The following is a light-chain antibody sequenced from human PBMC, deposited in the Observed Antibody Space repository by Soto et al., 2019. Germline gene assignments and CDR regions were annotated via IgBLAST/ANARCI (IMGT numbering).Light chain of an antibody. CDR3: MQALQAPLS. Sequence: DIVMTQSPLSQPVTPGEPASISCRSSQSLLHSNGYNYLDWYLQKPGQSPQLLIYLGSNRASGVPDRFSGSGSGTDFTLKISSVEAEDVGVYYCMQALQAPLSFGGGTKVEIK. CDR2: LGS. V-gene: IGKV2-28*01. CDR1: QSLLHSNGYNY. J-gene: IGKJ4*01.